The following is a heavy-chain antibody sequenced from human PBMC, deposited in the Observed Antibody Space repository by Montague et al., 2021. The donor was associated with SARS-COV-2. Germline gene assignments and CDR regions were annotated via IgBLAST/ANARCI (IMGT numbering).Heavy chain of an antibody. Sequence: SETLSLTCTVSGVSAKNYYWSWIRQPPGKGLEWIGYVHYSGKTKSNPSLQNPISISLDASKNQFYLSLTSVTSADAAVYYCARGDGVVVAAPYIWGQGTMVTVSS. J-gene: IGHJ3*02. CDR3: ARGDGVVVAAPYI. D-gene: IGHD2-15*01. CDR2: VHYSGKT. V-gene: IGHV4-59*02. CDR1: GVSAKNYY.